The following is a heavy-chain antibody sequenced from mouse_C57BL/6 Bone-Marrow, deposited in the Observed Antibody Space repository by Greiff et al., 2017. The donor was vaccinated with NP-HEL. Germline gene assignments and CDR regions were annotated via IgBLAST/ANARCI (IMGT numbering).Heavy chain of an antibody. Sequence: ESGPGLVKPSQSLSLTCSVTGYSITSGYYWNWIRQFPGNKLEWMGYISYDGSNNYNPSLKNRISITRDTSKNQFFLKLNSVTTEDTATYYCARAPYYDYGGRGAYWGQGTLVTVSA. CDR1: GYSITSGYY. CDR2: ISYDGSN. V-gene: IGHV3-6*01. J-gene: IGHJ3*01. CDR3: ARAPYYDYGGRGAY. D-gene: IGHD2-4*01.